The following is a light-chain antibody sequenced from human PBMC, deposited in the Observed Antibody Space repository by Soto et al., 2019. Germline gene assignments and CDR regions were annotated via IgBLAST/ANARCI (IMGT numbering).Light chain of an antibody. CDR2: QVS. CDR3: MPSIELPRT. V-gene: IGKV2D-29*02. CDR1: PSLLHGYGTTR. J-gene: IGKJ1*01. Sequence: DIVMNQSPLSLAVTPGQPGSISCKSRPSLLHGYGTTRLYWYLQRPGQSPQLLISQVSNRFSGVPERCSGSGSGTDFILKIRRVEDEDVEVYYCMPSIELPRTFGQGTPVEIK.